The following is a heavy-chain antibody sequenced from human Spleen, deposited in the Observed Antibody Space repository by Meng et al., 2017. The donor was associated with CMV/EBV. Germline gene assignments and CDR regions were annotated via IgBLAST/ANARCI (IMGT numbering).Heavy chain of an antibody. D-gene: IGHD6-13*01. CDR3: ARDHPGGIAAAPTHFDI. J-gene: IGHJ3*02. V-gene: IGHV3-11*01. Sequence: GGSLRLSCAASGFTFSDYYMSWIRQAPGKGLEWVSYISSSGSTIYYADSVKGRFTISRDNAKNSLYLQMNSLRAEDTAVYYCARDHPGGIAAAPTHFDIWGQGTMVTVSS. CDR1: GFTFSDYY. CDR2: ISSSGSTI.